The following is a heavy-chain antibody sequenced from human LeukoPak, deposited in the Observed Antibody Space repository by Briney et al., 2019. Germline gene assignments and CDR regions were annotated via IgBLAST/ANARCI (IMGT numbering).Heavy chain of an antibody. J-gene: IGHJ4*02. D-gene: IGHD4-17*01. CDR1: GFTFSSYA. V-gene: IGHV3-23*01. CDR3: ARDLTSVPTR. CDR2: ISGSGGST. Sequence: GGSLRLSCAASGFTFSSYAMTWVRQAPGKGLEWVSGISGSGGSTYYADSVKGRFTISRDNSKNTLYLQMNSLRAEDTAVYYCARDLTSVPTRWGQGTLVTVSS.